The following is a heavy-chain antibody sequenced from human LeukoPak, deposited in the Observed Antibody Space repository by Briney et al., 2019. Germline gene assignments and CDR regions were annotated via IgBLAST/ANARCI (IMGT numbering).Heavy chain of an antibody. CDR2: FYYTGST. CDR1: SDSIRSYY. CDR3: ASKSSDHGELRFDY. J-gene: IGHJ4*02. Sequence: PETLSLTCTVSSDSIRSYYWSWIRQPPGKGLEWIGYFYYTGSTNYNPSLKSRVTISVDTSKNQFSLKLNSVTDADTAVYYCASKSSDHGELRFDYWGQGTLVTVSS. V-gene: IGHV4-59*01. D-gene: IGHD1-7*01.